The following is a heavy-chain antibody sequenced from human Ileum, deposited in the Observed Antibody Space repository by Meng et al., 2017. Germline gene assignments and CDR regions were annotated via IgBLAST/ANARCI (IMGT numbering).Heavy chain of an antibody. CDR2: IYYSGST. J-gene: IGHJ3*02. Sequence: SETLSLTCTVSGGSISSYYWSWIRQPPGKGLEWIGYIYYSGSTNYNPSLKSRVTISVDTSKNQFSLKLSSVTAADTAVYYCARDHGDRDAFDIWGQGTMVTVSS. D-gene: IGHD3-10*01. CDR1: GGSISSYY. V-gene: IGHV4-59*01. CDR3: ARDHGDRDAFDI.